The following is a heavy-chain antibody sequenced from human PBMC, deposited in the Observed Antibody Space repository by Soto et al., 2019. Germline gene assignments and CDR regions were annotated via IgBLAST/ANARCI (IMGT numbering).Heavy chain of an antibody. J-gene: IGHJ3*01. CDR3: ARSRPQGSDFPGVIPWDALDV. Sequence: QVQLVQSGAEMKKPGSSVRVSCKASGGALSSSGITWVRQAPGQGLEWVAGVIPILRTTKNAPKFQGRVTVSADESTSPAYMELSSLTSGDTAVYFCARSRPQGSDFPGVIPWDALDVWGQGTLVTVSS. D-gene: IGHD2-21*01. CDR1: GGALSSSG. V-gene: IGHV1-69*01. CDR2: VIPILRTT.